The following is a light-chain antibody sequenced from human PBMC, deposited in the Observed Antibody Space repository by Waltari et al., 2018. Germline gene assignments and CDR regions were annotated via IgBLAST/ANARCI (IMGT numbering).Light chain of an antibody. Sequence: DIALTQSPLSLSVTPGEAASISCRSSLSLLHNNELNSLDWYLQRTGQSPQLLIYLTSNRSSGVPERFSVSVSGTHFTLKISSVEAVDVGVYYCMQALQIPRTFGQGTKLEIK. J-gene: IGKJ2*01. CDR1: LSLLHNNELNS. CDR3: MQALQIPRT. CDR2: LTS. V-gene: IGKV2-28*01.